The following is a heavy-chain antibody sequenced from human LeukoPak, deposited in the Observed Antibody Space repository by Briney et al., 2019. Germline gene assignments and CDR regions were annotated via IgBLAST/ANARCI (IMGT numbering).Heavy chain of an antibody. D-gene: IGHD3-3*01. CDR1: GFTFSSYG. CDR3: AKTDNDFWSGHY. V-gene: IGHV3-30*18. CDR2: ISYDGSNK. Sequence: GGSLRLSCAASGFTFSSYGMHWVRQAPGKGLEWVAVISYDGSNKYYADSVKGRFTISRDNSKNTLYLHLNSLKAEDAAVYYRAKTDNDFWSGHYWGQGTLVTVSS. J-gene: IGHJ4*02.